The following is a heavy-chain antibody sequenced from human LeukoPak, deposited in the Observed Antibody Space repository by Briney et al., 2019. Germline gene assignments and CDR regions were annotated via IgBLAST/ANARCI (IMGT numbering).Heavy chain of an antibody. CDR1: GGSISSGDYY. CDR2: IYHSGSP. J-gene: IGHJ3*02. D-gene: IGHD6-13*01. V-gene: IGHV4-30-4*01. CDR3: ARIDFNPTAAGAFDI. Sequence: PSQTLSLTCTVSGGSISSGDYYWSWIRQPPGKGLEWIGEIYHSGSPNYNPSLKSRVTISVDKSRNHFSLNLSSVTAADTAVYYCARIDFNPTAAGAFDIWGQGTMVTVSS.